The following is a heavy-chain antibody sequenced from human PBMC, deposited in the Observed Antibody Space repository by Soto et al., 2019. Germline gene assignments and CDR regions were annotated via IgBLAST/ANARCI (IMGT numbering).Heavy chain of an antibody. CDR2: INAGNGNT. D-gene: IGHD3-22*01. J-gene: IGHJ5*02. CDR3: AGDRTVVITSNWFDP. Sequence: ASVKVSCKASGYTFTSYAMHWVRQAPGQRLEWMGWINAGNGNTKYSQKFQGRVTITRDTSASTAYMELSSLRSEDTAVYYCAGDRTVVITSNWFDPWGQGTLVTVSS. V-gene: IGHV1-3*01. CDR1: GYTFTSYA.